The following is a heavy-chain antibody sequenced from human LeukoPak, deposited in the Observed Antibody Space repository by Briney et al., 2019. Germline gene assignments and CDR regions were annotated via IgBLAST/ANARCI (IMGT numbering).Heavy chain of an antibody. D-gene: IGHD6-19*01. CDR2: ISAYNGNT. Sequence: ASVKVSCKASGYTFTSYGISWVRQAPGQGLDWMGWISAYNGNTNYAQKLQGRVTMATDTSTSTAYMELRSLRSDDRAVYYCAREAQSSGWYFLDYWGQGTLVTVSS. CDR3: AREAQSSGWYFLDY. CDR1: GYTFTSYG. V-gene: IGHV1-18*01. J-gene: IGHJ4*02.